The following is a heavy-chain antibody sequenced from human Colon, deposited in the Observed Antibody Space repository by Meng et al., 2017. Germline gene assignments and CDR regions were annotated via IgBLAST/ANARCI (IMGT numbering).Heavy chain of an antibody. D-gene: IGHD3-22*01. CDR2: IYDSGST. J-gene: IGHJ4*02. CDR1: GGSVSSGSYY. V-gene: IGHV4-61*01. CDR3: ARGASDYDFDD. Sequence: QMWGPGLGRPSVTLFPTCIVSGGSVSSGSYYWSWIRQPPGKGLEWIGYIYDSGSTNYNPSLKSRVTISVDTSKNQFSLKLSSVTDADTAVYYCARGASDYDFDDWGQGTLVTVSS.